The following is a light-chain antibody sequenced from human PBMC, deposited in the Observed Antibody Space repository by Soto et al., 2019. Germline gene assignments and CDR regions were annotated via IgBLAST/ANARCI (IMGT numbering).Light chain of an antibody. CDR3: HHYET. CDR2: GAS. V-gene: IGKV3D-15*01. Sequence: EIVMTQSPATLSVSPGERATLSCRASQSVRSNLAWYQQKPGQAPRLLMYGASIRAAGVPDRFSGSGSGTEFTLTISRLEPEDFTVYYCHHYETFGQGTKVHI. CDR1: QSVRSN. J-gene: IGKJ1*01.